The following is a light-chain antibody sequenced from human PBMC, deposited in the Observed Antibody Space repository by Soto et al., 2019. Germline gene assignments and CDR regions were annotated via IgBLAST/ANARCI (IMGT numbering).Light chain of an antibody. V-gene: IGKV3-11*01. J-gene: IGKJ5*01. CDR2: DAS. CDR3: QQRSNWPLT. CDR1: QSVSSY. Sequence: EIVLTQSPATLSLSPGEIATLSCRASQSVSSYFAWYQQKPGQAPRLLIYDASNRATGIPARFSGSGSWTDFTLTISSLEPEVFGVYYCQQRSNWPLTFGQGTRLEIK.